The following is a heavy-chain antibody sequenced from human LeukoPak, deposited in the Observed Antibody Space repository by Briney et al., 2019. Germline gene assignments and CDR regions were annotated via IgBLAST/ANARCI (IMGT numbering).Heavy chain of an antibody. Sequence: PGGSLRLSCAASGFTFRNYWMSWVRQAPGRGLDWVATIKQDGILKHYVDSVKGRFTISRDNAGDSLRLQMDSLRVEDTAVYYCARLGGETTRFDLWGQGALVTVSS. V-gene: IGHV3-7*01. CDR3: ARLGGETTRFDL. CDR2: IKQDGILK. CDR1: GFTFRNYW. D-gene: IGHD3-16*01. J-gene: IGHJ5*02.